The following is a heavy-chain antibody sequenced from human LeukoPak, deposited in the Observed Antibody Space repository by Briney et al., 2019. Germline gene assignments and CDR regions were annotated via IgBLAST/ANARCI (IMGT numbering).Heavy chain of an antibody. CDR3: ARIVVAGNGYNSFDP. J-gene: IGHJ5*02. CDR2: IYYTGST. V-gene: IGHV4-59*08. CDR1: GGYISTYY. Sequence: SETLSLTCAVSGGYISTYYWNWIRQPPGKGLEWIGYIYYTGSTIYNPSLKSRVTISVDTSKNQFSLKLRSVTAADTAVYYCARIVVAGNGYNSFDPWGQGTLVTVSS. D-gene: IGHD6-19*01.